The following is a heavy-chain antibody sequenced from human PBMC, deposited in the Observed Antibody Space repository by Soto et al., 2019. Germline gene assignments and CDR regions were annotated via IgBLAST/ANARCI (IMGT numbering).Heavy chain of an antibody. V-gene: IGHV3-23*01. CDR3: TRETVAGITGLDY. CDR1: GFNVGAFA. D-gene: IGHD1-20*01. J-gene: IGHJ4*02. CDR2: ISVSDAFI. Sequence: GGSLRLSCAASGFNVGAFAVNWVRQAPGKGLEWVSGISVSDAFIYYADSVRGRFSISRDASENILYLQMNSLRVDDTALYYCTRETVAGITGLDYWGPGTLVIVS.